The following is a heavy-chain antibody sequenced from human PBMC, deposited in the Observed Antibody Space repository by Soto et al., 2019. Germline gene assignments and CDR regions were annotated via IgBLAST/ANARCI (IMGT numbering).Heavy chain of an antibody. D-gene: IGHD3-22*01. J-gene: IGHJ4*02. Sequence: PSETLSLTCTVSAGSISNYYWTWIRQSPGKGLEWIGYIYYSGSTKYNPSLKSRVTISVNTSKNQFSLKVSSVTAADTAVYYCARTLSKYYFDSSGYYLAYWGQGTLVTVSS. CDR1: AGSISNYY. CDR2: IYYSGST. V-gene: IGHV4-59*01. CDR3: ARTLSKYYFDSSGYYLAY.